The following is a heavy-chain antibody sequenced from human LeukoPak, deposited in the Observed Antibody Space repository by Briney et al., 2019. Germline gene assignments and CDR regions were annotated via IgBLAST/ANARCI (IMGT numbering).Heavy chain of an antibody. J-gene: IGHJ3*02. CDR3: VRDGHDAFDI. CDR2: ISSSSSYI. V-gene: IGHV3-21*01. CDR1: GFTFSSYS. Sequence: GGSLRLSCAASGFTFSSYSMNWVRLAPGKGLEWVSSISSSSSYIYYADSVKGRFTISRDNAKNSLYLQMNSLRAEDTAVYYCVRDGHDAFDIWGQGTMVTVSS.